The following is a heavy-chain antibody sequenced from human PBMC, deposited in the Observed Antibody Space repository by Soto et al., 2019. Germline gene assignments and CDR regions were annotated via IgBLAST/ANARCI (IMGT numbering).Heavy chain of an antibody. J-gene: IGHJ6*02. Sequence: QVQLVQSGAEVKKPGSSVKVSCKASGGTFSSYAISWVRQAPGQGLEWMGGIIPIFGTANYAQKFQGRVTITADEATCTAYMELSSLRSEETAVYYCARAAIPSYYYYYGMDVWGQGTTVTVSS. CDR3: ARAAIPSYYYYYGMDV. V-gene: IGHV1-69*01. CDR2: IIPIFGTA. D-gene: IGHD2-2*01. CDR1: GGTFSSYA.